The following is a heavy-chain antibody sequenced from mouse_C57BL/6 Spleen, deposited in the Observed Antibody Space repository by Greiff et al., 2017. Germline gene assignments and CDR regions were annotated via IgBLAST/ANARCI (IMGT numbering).Heavy chain of an antibody. Sequence: QVQLQQSGAELVKPGASVKISCKASGYAFSSYWMNWVKQRPGKGLEWIGQIYPGDGDTNYNGKFKGKATLTADKSSSTAYMQLSSLTSEDSAVYFCARGGTRLGREGYYFDYWGQGTTLTVSS. CDR1: GYAFSSYW. CDR2: IYPGDGDT. D-gene: IGHD4-1*01. CDR3: ARGGTRLGREGYYFDY. J-gene: IGHJ2*01. V-gene: IGHV1-80*01.